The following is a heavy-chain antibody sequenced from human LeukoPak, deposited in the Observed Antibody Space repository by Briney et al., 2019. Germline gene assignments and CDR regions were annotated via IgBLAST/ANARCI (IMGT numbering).Heavy chain of an antibody. D-gene: IGHD3-22*01. CDR2: IIPIFGTA. CDR1: GGTFSSYA. J-gene: IGHJ4*02. CDR3: AREGHINYYDSSGIFDY. V-gene: IGHV1-69*05. Sequence: ASVKVSCKASGGTFSSYATSWVRQAPGQGLEWMGRIIPIFGTANYAQKFQGRVTITTDESTSTAYMELSSLRSEDTAVYYCAREGHINYYDSSGIFDYWGQGTLVTVSS.